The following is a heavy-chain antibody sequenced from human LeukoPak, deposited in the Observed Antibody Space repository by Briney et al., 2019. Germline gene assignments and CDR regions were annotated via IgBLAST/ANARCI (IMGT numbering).Heavy chain of an antibody. CDR3: ARNYYESSGYYPWNFDY. CDR1: GGSISSSSYW. CDR2: IYYSGST. J-gene: IGHJ4*02. D-gene: IGHD3-22*01. Sequence: PSETLSLTCTVSGGSISSSSYWWGWIRQPPGKGLEWIANIYYSGSTHYNPSLKSRVTISIEKSKNQFSLKLSSVTAADTAVNYCARNYYESSGYYPWNFDYWGQGTLVTVSS. V-gene: IGHV4-39*01.